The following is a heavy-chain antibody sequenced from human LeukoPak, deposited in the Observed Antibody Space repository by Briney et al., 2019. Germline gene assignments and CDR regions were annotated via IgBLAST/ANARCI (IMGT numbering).Heavy chain of an antibody. Sequence: ASVKVSCKASGYTFTGYYMHWVRQAPGQGLEWMGWINPNSGGTNYAQKFQGRVTMTGDTSINTAYMELSRLRSDDTAVYYCARQLGEFDYWGQGTLVTVSS. CDR3: ARQLGEFDY. V-gene: IGHV1-2*02. D-gene: IGHD3-16*01. CDR1: GYTFTGYY. J-gene: IGHJ4*02. CDR2: INPNSGGT.